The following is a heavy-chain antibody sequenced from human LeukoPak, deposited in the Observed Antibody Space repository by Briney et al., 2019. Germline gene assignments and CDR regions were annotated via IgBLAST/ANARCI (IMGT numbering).Heavy chain of an antibody. V-gene: IGHV3-7*01. Sequence: GGSLRLSCSASVFTFSDQYMNWYRQPPGKGLEWVASIREDGQKGFYVDSVKGRFTISRDNAKKMLYLQMNSLRDEDTAVYYCARWDYWGQGTLVTVSS. J-gene: IGHJ4*02. CDR2: IREDGQKG. CDR1: VFTFSDQY. CDR3: ARWDY.